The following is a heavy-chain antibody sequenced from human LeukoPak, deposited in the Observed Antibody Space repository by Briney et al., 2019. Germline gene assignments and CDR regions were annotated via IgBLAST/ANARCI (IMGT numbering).Heavy chain of an antibody. CDR2: INPSGGST. CDR3: ARDYVVSEWLRFVYYYYGMDV. V-gene: IGHV1-46*01. D-gene: IGHD5-12*01. CDR1: GGTFSSYA. Sequence: GASVKVSCKASGGTFSSYAISWVRQAPGQGLEWMGIINPSGGSTSYAQKFQGRVTMTRDTSTSTVYMELSSLRSEDTAVYYCARDYVVSEWLRFVYYYYGMDVWGQGTTVTVSS. J-gene: IGHJ6*02.